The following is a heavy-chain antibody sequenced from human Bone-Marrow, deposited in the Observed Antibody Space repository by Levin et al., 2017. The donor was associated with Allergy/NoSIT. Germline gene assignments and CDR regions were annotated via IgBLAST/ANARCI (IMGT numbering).Heavy chain of an antibody. CDR2: IYPGDSDT. J-gene: IGHJ5*02. CDR1: GYSFTSYW. CDR3: ARRVILGLEPRGNWFDP. D-gene: IGHD1-1*01. Sequence: GESLRISCKGSGYSFTSYWIGWVRQMPGKGLEWMGIIYPGDSDTRYSPSFQGQVTISADKSISTAYLQWSSLKASDTAMYYCARRVILGLEPRGNWFDPWGQGTLVTVSS. V-gene: IGHV5-51*01.